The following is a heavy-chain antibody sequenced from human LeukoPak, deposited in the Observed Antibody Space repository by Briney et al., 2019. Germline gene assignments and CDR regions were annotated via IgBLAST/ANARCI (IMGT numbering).Heavy chain of an antibody. Sequence: PSETLSLTCTVSGGSISSSSYYWGWIRQPPGKGLEWIGNLYYSGSTYYNPSLRSRVTISVDTSKNQFSLKLSSVTAADTAVYYCAKLPSSSSWPPYYYYGMDVWGQGTTVTVPS. V-gene: IGHV4-39*01. CDR2: LYYSGST. J-gene: IGHJ6*02. D-gene: IGHD6-13*01. CDR3: AKLPSSSSWPPYYYYGMDV. CDR1: GGSISSSSYY.